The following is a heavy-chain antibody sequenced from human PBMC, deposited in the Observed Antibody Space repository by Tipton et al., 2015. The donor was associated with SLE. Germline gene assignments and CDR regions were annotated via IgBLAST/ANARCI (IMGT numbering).Heavy chain of an antibody. CDR1: GGSISSSDYY. V-gene: IGHV4-39*07. D-gene: IGHD3-22*01. Sequence: TLSLTCTVSGGSISSSDYYWGWIRRPPGKGLEWLGSVYTSGSAYCHPSLNSRVTISVDTSKKQLSLRLSSVPAADTAVYYCARLTYYDSSGYYYYDYWGQGTLVTVSS. CDR3: ARLTYYDSSGYYYYDY. J-gene: IGHJ4*02. CDR2: VYTSGSA.